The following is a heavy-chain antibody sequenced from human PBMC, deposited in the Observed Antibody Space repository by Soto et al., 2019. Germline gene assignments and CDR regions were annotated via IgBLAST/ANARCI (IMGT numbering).Heavy chain of an antibody. D-gene: IGHD1-26*01. CDR1: GFTFSSYA. CDR3: AKRRGAGGHFDY. J-gene: IGHJ4*02. CDR2: VSIGGSK. V-gene: IGHV3-23*01. Sequence: DVQLLESGGGLVQPEGSLRLSCAASGFTFSSYAMGWVRQGPGKGLEWVAVVSIGGSKHYADSVRGRFTISRDNSKNTLSLQMNSLTAEDTAVYFCAKRRGAGGHFDYWGQGALVPVS.